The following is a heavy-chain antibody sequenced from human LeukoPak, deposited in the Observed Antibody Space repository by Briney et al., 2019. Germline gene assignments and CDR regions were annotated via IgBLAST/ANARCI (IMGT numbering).Heavy chain of an antibody. J-gene: IGHJ6*03. CDR3: ARSLATSYYYMDV. CDR2: ISYDGSNK. V-gene: IGHV3-30*04. D-gene: IGHD5-12*01. CDR1: GFTFTNYI. Sequence: PGGSLRLSCAASGFTFTNYIMHWVRQAPGKGLEWVAVISYDGSNKFYADSVKGRFTISRDNSKNTLHLQMNSLRAEDTAVYYCARSLATSYYYMDVWGKGTTVTVSS.